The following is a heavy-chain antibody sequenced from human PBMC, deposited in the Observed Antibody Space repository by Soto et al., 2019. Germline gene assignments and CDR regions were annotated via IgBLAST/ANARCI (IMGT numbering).Heavy chain of an antibody. CDR3: ARDGEGY. Sequence: VQLVESGGGLVQPGGSLRLSCAASGFTFSSNWMHWVRQVPGKGLVWVSRINTDGSATNYADSVKGRFTISRDNAKNMLYLQMNSLRVEDTAVYYCARDGEGYWGQGTLVTVSS. V-gene: IGHV3-74*01. J-gene: IGHJ4*02. CDR2: INTDGSAT. D-gene: IGHD2-21*01. CDR1: GFTFSSNW.